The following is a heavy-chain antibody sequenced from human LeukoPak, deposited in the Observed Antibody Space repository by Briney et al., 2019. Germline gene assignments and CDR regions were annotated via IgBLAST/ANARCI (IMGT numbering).Heavy chain of an antibody. J-gene: IGHJ3*02. V-gene: IGHV1-69-2*01. CDR2: VDPEDGET. D-gene: IGHD5-24*01. CDR1: GYTFTDYY. CDR3: ATGEEMATKNAFDI. Sequence: ASVKVSCKVPGYTFTDYYMHWVQQAPGKGLEWMGLVDPEDGETIYAEKFQGRVTITADTSTDTAYMELSSLRSEDTAMYYCATGEEMATKNAFDIWGQGTMVTVSS.